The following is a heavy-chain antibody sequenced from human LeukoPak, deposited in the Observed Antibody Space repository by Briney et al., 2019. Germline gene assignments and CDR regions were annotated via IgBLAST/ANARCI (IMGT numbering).Heavy chain of an antibody. CDR1: GFTFSSYS. Sequence: PGGSLRLSCAASGFTFSSYSMNWVRQAPGKGLEWVSYISTSSSIIYYADSVKGRFTISRDNAKNLLYLQMNSLRAEDTALYYCARGTYYFDYWGQGTLVTVSS. D-gene: IGHD1/OR15-1a*01. V-gene: IGHV3-48*01. CDR3: ARGTYYFDY. J-gene: IGHJ4*02. CDR2: ISTSSSII.